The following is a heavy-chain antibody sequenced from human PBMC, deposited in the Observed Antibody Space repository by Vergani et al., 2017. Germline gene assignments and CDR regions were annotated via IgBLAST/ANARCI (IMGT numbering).Heavy chain of an antibody. CDR3: ARDDYYGSGSYYNSSWC. Sequence: QVQLVQSGAEVKKPGASVKVSCKASGYTFTSYYMHWVRQAPGQGLEWMGIINPSGGSTSYAQKFQGRVTMTRDTSTSTVYMELSSLRSEDTAVYYGARDDYYGSGSYYNSSWCWGQGTLVTVSS. D-gene: IGHD3-10*01. CDR2: INPSGGST. V-gene: IGHV1-46*01. CDR1: GYTFTSYY. J-gene: IGHJ4*02.